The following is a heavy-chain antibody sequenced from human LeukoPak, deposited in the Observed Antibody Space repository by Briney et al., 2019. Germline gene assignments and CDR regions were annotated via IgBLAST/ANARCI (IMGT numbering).Heavy chain of an antibody. J-gene: IGHJ4*02. V-gene: IGHV3-9*01. CDR2: ISWNSGSI. D-gene: IGHD1-26*01. CDR1: GFTFDDYA. Sequence: PGRSLRLSCAASGFTFDDYAMHWVRQAPGKGLEWVSGISWNSGSIGYADSVKGRFTISRDNAKNSLYLQMNSLRAEDTALYYCAKAPGRIVGATMGYWGQGTLVTVSS. CDR3: AKAPGRIVGATMGY.